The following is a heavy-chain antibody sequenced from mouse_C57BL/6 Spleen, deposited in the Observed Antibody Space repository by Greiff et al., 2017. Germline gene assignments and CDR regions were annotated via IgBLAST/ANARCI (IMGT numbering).Heavy chain of an antibody. CDR2: IHPNSGST. D-gene: IGHD3-2*02. CDR1: GYTFTSYW. Sequence: QVQLQQPGAELVKPGASVKLSCKASGYTFTSYWMHWVKQRPGQGLEWIGMIHPNSGSTNYNEKFKSKATLTADKSSSTAYMQLSSLTSEDSAVYFCARSGVSSYYFDYWGQGTTLTVSS. J-gene: IGHJ2*01. CDR3: ARSGVSSYYFDY. V-gene: IGHV1-64*01.